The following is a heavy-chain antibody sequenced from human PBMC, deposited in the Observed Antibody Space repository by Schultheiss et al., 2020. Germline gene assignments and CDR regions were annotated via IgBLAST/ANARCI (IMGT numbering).Heavy chain of an antibody. D-gene: IGHD3-9*01. V-gene: IGHV3-13*01. CDR2: ISGTAGDT. Sequence: GGSLRLSCAASGFTFSSYAMSWVRQAPGKGLEWVSAISGTAGDTYYPGSVKGRFTISRENAKNSLYLQMNSLRAGDTAVYYCARVNTLVTDYWGQGTLVTVSA. CDR1: GFTFSSYA. J-gene: IGHJ4*02. CDR3: ARVNTLVTDY.